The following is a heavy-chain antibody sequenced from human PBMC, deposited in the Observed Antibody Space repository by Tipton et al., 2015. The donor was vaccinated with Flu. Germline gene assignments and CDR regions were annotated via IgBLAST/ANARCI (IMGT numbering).Heavy chain of an antibody. CDR1: GGSISSYY. J-gene: IGHJ5*02. Sequence: TLSLTCTVSGGSISSYYWSWIRQPPGKGLEWIGYIYYSGSTNYNPSLKSRVTISVDTSKNQFSLKLSSVTAADTAVYYCARGASLEPHWFDPWGQGTLVTVSS. CDR3: ARGASLEPHWFDP. CDR2: IYYSGST. V-gene: IGHV4-59*01. D-gene: IGHD5-24*01.